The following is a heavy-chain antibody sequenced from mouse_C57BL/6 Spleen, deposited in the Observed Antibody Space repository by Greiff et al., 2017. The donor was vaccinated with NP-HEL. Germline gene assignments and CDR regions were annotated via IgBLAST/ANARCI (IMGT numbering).Heavy chain of an antibody. V-gene: IGHV1-52*01. CDR3: ARGESDWYFDV. J-gene: IGHJ1*03. Sequence: VQLQQSGAELVRPGSSVKLSCKASGYTFTSYWMHWVKQRPIQGLEWIGNIDPSDSETHYNQKFKDKATLTVDKSSSTAYMQLSSLTSEDSAVYYCARGESDWYFDVWGTGTTVTVSS. CDR1: GYTFTSYW. CDR2: IDPSDSET.